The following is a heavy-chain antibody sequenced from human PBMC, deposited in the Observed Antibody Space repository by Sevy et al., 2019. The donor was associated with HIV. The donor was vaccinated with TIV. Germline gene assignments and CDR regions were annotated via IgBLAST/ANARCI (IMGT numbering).Heavy chain of an antibody. CDR3: ARDPNWQHMTDDHYYSMDV. V-gene: IGHV3-11*01. J-gene: IGHJ6*02. CDR1: GFIFTDYY. D-gene: IGHD1-1*01. Sequence: GGSLRLSCAASGFIFTDYYMTWIRQLPEKGLEYISQISMNGDATNYADSVKGRFTVCRVNANKSLYLQMDNLGVEDTAVYYCARDPNWQHMTDDHYYSMDVWGQGTTVTVSS. CDR2: ISMNGDAT.